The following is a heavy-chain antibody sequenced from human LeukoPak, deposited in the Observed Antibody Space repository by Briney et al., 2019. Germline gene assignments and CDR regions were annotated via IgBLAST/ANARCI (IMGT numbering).Heavy chain of an antibody. CDR1: GFTFNSYA. Sequence: TGGSLRLSCAASGFTFNSYAMSWVRQAPGKVLEWVSAVTGSGGDTYHADSVKGRFTISRDNSKNTLYLQMNSLRAEDTAVYYCAIGSRDSRPYYFDFWGQGALVTVSS. V-gene: IGHV3-23*01. J-gene: IGHJ4*02. CDR3: AIGSRDSRPYYFDF. D-gene: IGHD3-10*01. CDR2: VTGSGGDT.